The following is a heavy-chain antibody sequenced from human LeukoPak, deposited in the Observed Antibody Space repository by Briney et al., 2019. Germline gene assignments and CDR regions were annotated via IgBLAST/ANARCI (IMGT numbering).Heavy chain of an antibody. CDR2: ILYDGSNK. D-gene: IGHD4-23*01. CDR1: GFTFNAFA. CDR3: AKGGYGGNSHTFDI. J-gene: IGHJ3*02. Sequence: SGGSLRLSCAASGFTFNAFAMHWVRQAPGKGLEWVAVILYDGSNKYYADSVKGRLTISRDNSKNTLSLQVNSLRSEDTAVYFCAKGGYGGNSHTFDIWGQGTLVTVSS. V-gene: IGHV3-30*18.